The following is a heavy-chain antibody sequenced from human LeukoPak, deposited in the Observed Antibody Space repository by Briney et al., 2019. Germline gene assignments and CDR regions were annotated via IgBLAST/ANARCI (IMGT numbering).Heavy chain of an antibody. V-gene: IGHV3-48*03. CDR1: GFTFSNYE. Sequence: VGSLRLSCAASGFTFSNYEINWGRQAPGKGVEWVAYTRSTGVTIYCVDSVSGRFTVSRDNEKNSVNVEMTSLRDGDTALYYCARGVLRTSGYLDNWGQGTLVTVSS. CDR2: TRSTGVTI. CDR3: ARGVLRTSGYLDN. D-gene: IGHD2-2*01. J-gene: IGHJ4*02.